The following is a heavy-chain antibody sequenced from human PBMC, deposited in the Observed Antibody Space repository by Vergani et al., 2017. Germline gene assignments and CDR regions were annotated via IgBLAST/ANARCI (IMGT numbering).Heavy chain of an antibody. CDR3: ASLSRGVRKRYCSGGICYRTNWFDP. J-gene: IGHJ5*02. CDR1: GFTFSSYD. D-gene: IGHD2-15*01. Sequence: EVQLVESGGGLVQPGGSLRLSCAASGFTFSSYDMHWVRQATGKGLEWVSAIGTAGDTYYPGSVKGRFTISRENAKNSLYLQMNSLRAGDTAVYYCASLSRGVRKRYCSGGICYRTNWFDPWGQGTLVTVSS. V-gene: IGHV3-13*04. CDR2: IGTAGDT.